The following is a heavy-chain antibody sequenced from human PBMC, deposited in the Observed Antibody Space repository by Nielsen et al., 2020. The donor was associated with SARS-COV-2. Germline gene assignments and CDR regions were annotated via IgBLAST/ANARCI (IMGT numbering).Heavy chain of an antibody. CDR1: GFTFSSYA. CDR2: ISYDGSNK. J-gene: IGHJ6*02. V-gene: IGHV3-30-3*01. D-gene: IGHD2-2*01. Sequence: GGSLRLSCAASGFTFSSYAFHWVRQAPGKGLEWVAVISYDGSNKYYADSVKGRFTISRDNSKNTLYLQMNSLRAEDTAVYYCAKDLGPGYVAAAMLGYYYYYGMDVWGQGTTVTVSS. CDR3: AKDLGPGYVAAAMLGYYYYYGMDV.